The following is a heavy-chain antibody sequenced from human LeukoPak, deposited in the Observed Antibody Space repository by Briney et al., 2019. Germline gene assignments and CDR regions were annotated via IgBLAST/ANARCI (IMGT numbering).Heavy chain of an antibody. D-gene: IGHD1-7*01. Sequence: GGSLRLSCAASGFTFSSYGMHWVRQAPGKGLEWVSAISGSGGSTYYADSVKGRFTISRDNSKNTLYLQMNSLRAEDTAVYYCAKRRGLELLYYYYMDVWCKGTTVTVSS. CDR2: ISGSGGST. V-gene: IGHV3-23*01. J-gene: IGHJ6*03. CDR1: GFTFSSYG. CDR3: AKRRGLELLYYYYMDV.